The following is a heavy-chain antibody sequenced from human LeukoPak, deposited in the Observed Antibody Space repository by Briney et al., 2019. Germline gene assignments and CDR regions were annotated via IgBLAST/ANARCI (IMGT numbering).Heavy chain of an antibody. J-gene: IGHJ4*02. V-gene: IGHV3-30*04. D-gene: IGHD3-16*02. CDR1: GFTFSSYA. Sequence: GGSLRLSCAASGFTFSSYAMHWVRQGPGKGLEWVTVISLDGNSIYYVDSVKGRFTIPRDNSKNTLYLQMNSLRTEDTAVYYCARVGGRYSPLGYWGQGTLVTVSS. CDR3: ARVGGRYSPLGY. CDR2: ISLDGNSI.